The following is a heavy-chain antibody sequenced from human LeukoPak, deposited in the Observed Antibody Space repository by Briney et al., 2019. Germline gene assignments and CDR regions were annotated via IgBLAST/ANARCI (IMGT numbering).Heavy chain of an antibody. CDR2: INPNSGGT. V-gene: IGHV1-2*02. CDR3: ARDTVGWLFKYYYYYMDV. CDR1: GYTFTGYY. Sequence: ASVKVSCKASGYTFTGYYMRWVRQAPGQGLEWMGWINPNSGGTNYAQKFQGRVTMTRDTSISTAYMELRSLRSDDTAVYYCARDTVGWLFKYYYYYMDVWGKGTTVTVSS. J-gene: IGHJ6*03. D-gene: IGHD5-12*01.